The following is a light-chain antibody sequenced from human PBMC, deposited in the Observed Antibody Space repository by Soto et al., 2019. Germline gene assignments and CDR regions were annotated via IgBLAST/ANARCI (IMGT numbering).Light chain of an antibody. Sequence: EIVLTQSPGTLSLSPGERATLSCRASQSVSSNYLAWYQQRPGQAPRLLIYDASTRATDIPARFSGSGSGTDFTLTISSLQSEDFAVYYCQHYNNWPTFGLGTKLDIK. CDR1: QSVSSN. CDR3: QHYNNWPT. V-gene: IGKV3-15*01. J-gene: IGKJ1*01. CDR2: DAS.